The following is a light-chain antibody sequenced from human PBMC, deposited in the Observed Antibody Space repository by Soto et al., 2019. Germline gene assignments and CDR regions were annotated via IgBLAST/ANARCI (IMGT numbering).Light chain of an antibody. Sequence: QSVLTQPPSASGTPGQRVTISCSGAISNIGSNAVNWYQQLPGTAPQLLIYTNNERPSGVPDRFSGSTSGTSASLAITGLQSEDEADYHCAAWDDSLNALVFGGGTKLTVL. J-gene: IGLJ3*02. CDR3: AAWDDSLNALV. CDR2: TNN. V-gene: IGLV1-44*01. CDR1: ISNIGSNA.